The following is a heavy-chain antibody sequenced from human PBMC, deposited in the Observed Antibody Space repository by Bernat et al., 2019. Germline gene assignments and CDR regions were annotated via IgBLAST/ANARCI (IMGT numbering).Heavy chain of an antibody. J-gene: IGHJ4*02. Sequence: EVQLVETGGGLIQPGGSLRLSCAASGFSVSSNYMSWVRQAPGKGLEWVSVIYSGGTTYYADSVKGRFTGSRDDSKNTLYLQMSSLGVEDTAVYYCARGAVYASSWYSSPFDYWGQGTLVTVSS. D-gene: IGHD6-13*01. CDR1: GFSVSSNY. CDR3: ARGAVYASSWYSSPFDY. CDR2: IYSGGTT. V-gene: IGHV3-53*02.